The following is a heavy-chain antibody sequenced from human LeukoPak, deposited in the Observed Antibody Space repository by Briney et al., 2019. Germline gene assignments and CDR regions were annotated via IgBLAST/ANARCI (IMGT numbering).Heavy chain of an antibody. D-gene: IGHD3-22*01. J-gene: IGHJ4*02. V-gene: IGHV1-18*01. CDR1: GYTFTSNG. CDR2: ISAYNGNT. Sequence: ASVKVSCKASGYTFTSNGISWVRQAPGQGLEWMGWISAYNGNTNYAQKLQGRVTMTTDTSTSTAYMELRSLRSDDTAVYYCARGEEYYHDSSGYYPFDYWGQGTLVTVSS. CDR3: ARGEEYYHDSSGYYPFDY.